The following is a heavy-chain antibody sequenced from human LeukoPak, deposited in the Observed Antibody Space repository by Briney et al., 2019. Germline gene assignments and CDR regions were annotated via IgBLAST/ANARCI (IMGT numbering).Heavy chain of an antibody. J-gene: IGHJ4*02. V-gene: IGHV3-23*01. Sequence: PGGSLRLSCAASGFTFVNYAMSWVRQAPGKGLEWVPAVVGNGGTTFYADSVKGRFTISRDNSKNTLYLQMNSLRAEDTAVYYCAGGGGGQLLTFDYWGQGTLVTVSS. CDR1: GFTFVNYA. CDR3: AGGGGGQLLTFDY. CDR2: VVGNGGTT. D-gene: IGHD2-2*01.